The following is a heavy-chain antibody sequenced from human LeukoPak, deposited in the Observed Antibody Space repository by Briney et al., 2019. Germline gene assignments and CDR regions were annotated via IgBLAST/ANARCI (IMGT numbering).Heavy chain of an antibody. J-gene: IGHJ4*02. CDR2: ISGSGGST. D-gene: IGHD3-16*02. V-gene: IGHV3-23*01. Sequence: GGSLRLFCAPSGFTFSNYAMSWVRHAPGKGLEWLSAISGSGGSTYYARSVKGRFTISRDNSKHTLYLQMNTLRADDTAVYYCAKDRQYYDYVWGSYRFPLLEYGGQGPLVTVSS. CDR3: AKDRQYYDYVWGSYRFPLLEY. CDR1: GFTFSNYA.